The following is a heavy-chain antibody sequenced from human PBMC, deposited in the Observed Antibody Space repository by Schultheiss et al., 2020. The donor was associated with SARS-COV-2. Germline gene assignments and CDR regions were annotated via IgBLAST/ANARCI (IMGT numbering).Heavy chain of an antibody. J-gene: IGHJ4*02. Sequence: SETLSLTCTVSGGSISSYYWSWIRQPPGKGLEWIGYIYYSGSTNYNPSLKSRVIISADTSRNQFSLRLSSVTAADTAFYYCAGSGYRYGARWWGQGILVTVSS. D-gene: IGHD5-18*01. V-gene: IGHV4-59*01. CDR1: GGSISSYY. CDR3: AGSGYRYGARW. CDR2: IYYSGST.